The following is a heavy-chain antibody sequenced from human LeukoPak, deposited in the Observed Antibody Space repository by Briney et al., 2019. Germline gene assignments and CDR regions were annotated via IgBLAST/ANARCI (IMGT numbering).Heavy chain of an antibody. CDR1: GYTFTSYG. V-gene: IGHV1-18*01. CDR2: ISAYNGNT. CDR3: ARDTRVGATFVAFDI. D-gene: IGHD1-26*01. J-gene: IGHJ3*02. Sequence: ASVKVSCKASGYTFTSYGINWVRQAPGQGLEWMGWISAYNGNTNYVQKLQGRVTMTTDTSTSTAHMELRSLRSDDTAVYYCARDTRVGATFVAFDIWGQGTMVTVSS.